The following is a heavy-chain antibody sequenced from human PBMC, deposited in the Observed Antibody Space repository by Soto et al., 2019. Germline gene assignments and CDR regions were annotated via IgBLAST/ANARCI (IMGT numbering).Heavy chain of an antibody. Sequence: QVQLVQSGAEVRKPGASVKVSCKASGYTFSSFDINWVRQAAGHGLEWMGWMTPNSGHTGYAQKFQGRVSMTSNTSTSTACMDLSSLTSEDTAVYYSSRGVAEDSGWGRYLYMYDGGRGTTVTGSS. V-gene: IGHV1-8*01. CDR3: SRGVAEDSGWGRYLYMYD. CDR1: GYTFSSFD. D-gene: IGHD3-10*01. CDR2: MTPNSGHT. J-gene: IGHJ6*03.